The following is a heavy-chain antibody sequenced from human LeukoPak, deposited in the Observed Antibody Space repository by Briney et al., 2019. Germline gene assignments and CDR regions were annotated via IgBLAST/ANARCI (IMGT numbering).Heavy chain of an antibody. D-gene: IGHD3-22*01. J-gene: IGHJ4*02. CDR2: IYHSGST. CDR3: ARDPMRYDSSGYYPLGYYFDY. V-gene: IGHV4-4*02. Sequence: TASETLSLTCAVSGGSISSSNWWSWVRQPPGKGLEWIGEIYHSGSTNYNPSLKSRVTISVDKSKNQFSLKLSSVTAADTAVYYCARDPMRYDSSGYYPLGYYFDYWGQGTLVTVSS. CDR1: GGSISSSNW.